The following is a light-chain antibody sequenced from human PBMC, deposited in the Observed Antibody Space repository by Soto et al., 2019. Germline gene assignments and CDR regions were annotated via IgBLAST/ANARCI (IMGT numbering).Light chain of an antibody. CDR2: AAS. CDR1: QGISSY. CDR3: QQYYNYPRT. J-gene: IGKJ1*01. Sequence: AIRMTQSPSSFSASTGDRVTITCRASQGISSYLAWYQQKPGKAPKPLIYAASTLQSGVPSRFSGSGSGTDFTLTISYLQSEDFATYYCQQYYNYPRTFGQGTKVEIK. V-gene: IGKV1-8*01.